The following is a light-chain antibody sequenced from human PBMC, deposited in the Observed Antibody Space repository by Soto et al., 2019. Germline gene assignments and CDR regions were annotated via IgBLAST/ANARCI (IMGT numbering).Light chain of an antibody. J-gene: IGLJ2*01. V-gene: IGLV2-23*01. Sequence: QSVLTQPASVSGSPGQSITISCTGTSSDVGSYDVVSWYQQYPGKAPKLIIYEGTERPSGVSNRFSGSKSGNSASVTISGLQAEDEAEYYCCSYAGSRVVFGGGTQLTVL. CDR3: CSYAGSRVV. CDR1: SSDVGSYDV. CDR2: EGT.